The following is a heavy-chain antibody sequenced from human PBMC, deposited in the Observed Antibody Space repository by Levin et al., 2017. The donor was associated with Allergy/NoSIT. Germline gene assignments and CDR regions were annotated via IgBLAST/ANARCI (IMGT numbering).Heavy chain of an antibody. CDR3: AREENDYDSSGHFRVAAY. CDR2: IYYTGST. V-gene: IGHV4-39*07. D-gene: IGHD3-22*01. Sequence: SETLSLTCTVSGGSIRTSNYYWGWLRQSPGKGLEWIGSIYYTGSTYYKSSLKSRVTISVDTSKNQLSLQLTSVTAADTAVYYCAREENDYDSSGHFRVAAYWGQGTRVTVSS. J-gene: IGHJ4*02. CDR1: GGSIRTSNYY.